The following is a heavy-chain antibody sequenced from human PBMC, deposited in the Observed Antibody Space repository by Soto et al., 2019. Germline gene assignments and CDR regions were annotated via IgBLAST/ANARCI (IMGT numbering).Heavy chain of an antibody. Sequence: QITLKESGPTLVKPTQTLTLTCTFSGFSLSTSGVGVGWIRQPPGKALEWLALIYWDDDKRYSPSLKSRLTITKDTSKHQVVLTMTNMDPVDTATYYCAHIPGIAAEFRDWGQGTLVTVSS. CDR2: IYWDDDK. D-gene: IGHD6-13*01. V-gene: IGHV2-5*02. CDR3: AHIPGIAAEFRD. CDR1: GFSLSTSGVG. J-gene: IGHJ4*02.